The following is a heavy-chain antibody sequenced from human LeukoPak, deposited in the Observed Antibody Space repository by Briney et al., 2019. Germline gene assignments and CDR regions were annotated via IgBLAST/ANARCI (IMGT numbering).Heavy chain of an antibody. Sequence: PSETLSLTCTVSGGSLSTYYWSWIRQPPGKGLEWIGYIYNSGSPNYNPSLKSRVTISVDTSKNQFSLKLSSVTAADTAVYYCARENSNSWYLDYWGQGTLVTVSS. CDR2: IYNSGSP. CDR3: ARENSNSWYLDY. D-gene: IGHD6-13*01. J-gene: IGHJ4*02. V-gene: IGHV4-59*01. CDR1: GGSLSTYY.